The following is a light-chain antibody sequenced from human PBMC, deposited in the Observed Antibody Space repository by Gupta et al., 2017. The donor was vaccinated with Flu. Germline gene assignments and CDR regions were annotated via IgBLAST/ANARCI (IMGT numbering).Light chain of an antibody. CDR2: WAS. Sequence: DTVMTQSPDSLAVSLGERATINCKSSQSLLYSFNNKNYLNWYQQKPGQPPKLLIHWASIRESGVPDRFSGSGSGTDFTLTISSRQAEDVAVYYWQQGLDALKFGGGTKVEIK. CDR3: QQGLDALK. CDR1: QSLLYSFNNKNY. J-gene: IGKJ4*01. V-gene: IGKV4-1*01.